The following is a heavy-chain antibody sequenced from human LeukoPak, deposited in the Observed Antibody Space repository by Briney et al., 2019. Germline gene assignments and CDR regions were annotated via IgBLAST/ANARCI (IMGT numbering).Heavy chain of an antibody. CDR1: GYTFTSYA. V-gene: IGHV1-3*01. D-gene: IGHD3-22*01. J-gene: IGHJ4*02. CDR2: INAGNGNT. Sequence: ASVKVSCKASGYTFTSYAMHWVRQAPGQRLEWMGWINAGNGNTKYSQKFQGRVTITRDTSASTAYMELSSLGSEDTAVYYCARDPSVPYYYDSRYFDYWGQGTLVTVSS. CDR3: ARDPSVPYYYDSRYFDY.